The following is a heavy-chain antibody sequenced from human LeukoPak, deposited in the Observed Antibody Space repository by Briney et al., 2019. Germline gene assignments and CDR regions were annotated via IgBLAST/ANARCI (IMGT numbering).Heavy chain of an antibody. J-gene: IGHJ4*02. V-gene: IGHV4-39*07. CDR2: IYYSGST. D-gene: IGHD3-10*01. CDR1: GGSISSSSYY. Sequence: TSETLSLTCTVSGGSISSSSYYWGWIRQPPGKGLEWIGSIYYSGSTYYNPSLKSRVTISVDTSKNQFSLKLSSVSAADTAVYYCARGRVDYYGSGSYYDTFDYWGQGTLVTVSS. CDR3: ARGRVDYYGSGSYYDTFDY.